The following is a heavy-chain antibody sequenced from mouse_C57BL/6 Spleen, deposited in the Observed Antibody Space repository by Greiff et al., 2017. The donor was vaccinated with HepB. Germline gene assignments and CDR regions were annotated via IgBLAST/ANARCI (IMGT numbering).Heavy chain of an antibody. CDR2: IDPSDCYT. CDR1: GYTFTSYW. V-gene: IGHV1-50*01. Sequence: QVQLQQPGAELVKPGASVKLSCKASGYTFTSYWMQWVKQRPGQGLEWIGEIDPSDCYTNYNQKFKGQGTLTVEESSNTAYIQLSSLTSEDSAVYYCAISAMVTSVAYWGQGTLVTVSA. J-gene: IGHJ3*01. D-gene: IGHD2-2*01. CDR3: AISAMVTSVAY.